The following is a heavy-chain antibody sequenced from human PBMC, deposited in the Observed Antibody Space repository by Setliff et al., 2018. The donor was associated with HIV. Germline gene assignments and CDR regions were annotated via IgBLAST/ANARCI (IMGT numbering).Heavy chain of an antibody. J-gene: IGHJ4*02. V-gene: IGHV1-18*01. CDR2: ISAYNGNS. Sequence: ASVKVSCKTSGYTFTSYGVSWVRQAPGQGLEWMGWISAYNGNSNYAQKFQGRVTMTTDTYTSTAYMEVRSLRSDDTAFYYCVRDLGVDTTLIFFDYWGQGTLVTVSS. CDR1: GYTFTSYG. CDR3: VRDLGVDTTLIFFDY. D-gene: IGHD5-18*01.